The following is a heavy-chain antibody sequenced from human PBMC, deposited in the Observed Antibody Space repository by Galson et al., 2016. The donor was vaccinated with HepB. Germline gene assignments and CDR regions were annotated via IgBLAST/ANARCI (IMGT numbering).Heavy chain of an antibody. CDR1: GFTFSSYA. Sequence: SLRLSCAASGFTFSSYAMHWVRQAPGKGLEWVALIWYDGSNKYYADSVKGRFTISRDDSKNTLYLQMNSQRAEDTAVYYCAKGAYYGSSILYGMDVWGQGTTVTVSS. D-gene: IGHD3-10*01. CDR3: AKGAYYGSSILYGMDV. CDR2: IWYDGSNK. J-gene: IGHJ6*02. V-gene: IGHV3-33*06.